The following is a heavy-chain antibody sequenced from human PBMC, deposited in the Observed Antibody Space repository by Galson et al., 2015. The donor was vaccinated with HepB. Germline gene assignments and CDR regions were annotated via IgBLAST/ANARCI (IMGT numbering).Heavy chain of an antibody. CDR2: INSDGSST. D-gene: IGHD3-3*01. Sequence: SLRLSCAVSGFTFSSYWMHWVRQAPGKGLVWVPRINSDGSSTTYADSVKGRFTISRDNAKNTLYLQMNSLRVEDTAVYYCARDRYDLWSGYYLFPGVDVWGQGTTVTVSS. J-gene: IGHJ6*02. V-gene: IGHV3-74*01. CDR1: GFTFSSYW. CDR3: ARDRYDLWSGYYLFPGVDV.